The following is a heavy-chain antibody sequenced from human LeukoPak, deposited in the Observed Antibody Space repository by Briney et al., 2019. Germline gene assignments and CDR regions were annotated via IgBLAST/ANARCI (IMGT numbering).Heavy chain of an antibody. CDR3: ATHIAANDY. V-gene: IGHV1-18*01. Sequence: GASVKVSCKASGYTFSSYDINWVRQAPGQGLEWMGWISSYNGNTNYAQKLQGRVTMTTDTSTSTAYMELRSLRFDDTAVYYCATHIAANDYWGQGTLVTVSS. D-gene: IGHD6-25*01. CDR2: ISSYNGNT. J-gene: IGHJ4*02. CDR1: GYTFSSYD.